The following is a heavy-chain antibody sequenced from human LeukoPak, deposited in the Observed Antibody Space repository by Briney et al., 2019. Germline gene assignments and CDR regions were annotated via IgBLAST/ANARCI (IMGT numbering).Heavy chain of an antibody. V-gene: IGHV1-18*01. J-gene: IGHJ6*02. Sequence: GASVKVSCKASGYTFTSYGISWVRQAPGQGLEWMGWISAYNGSTNYAQKLQGRVTMTTDTSTSTAYMELRSLRSDDTAVYYCARDRPRPGVNIVVVPAATYYYYYYGMDVWSQGTTVTVSS. CDR3: ARDRPRPGVNIVVVPAATYYYYYYGMDV. CDR2: ISAYNGST. CDR1: GYTFTSYG. D-gene: IGHD2-2*01.